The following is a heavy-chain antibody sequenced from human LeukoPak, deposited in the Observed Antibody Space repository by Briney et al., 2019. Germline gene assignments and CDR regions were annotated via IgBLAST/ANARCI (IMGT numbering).Heavy chain of an antibody. CDR3: ARDLGWLHYAD. V-gene: IGHV3-23*01. J-gene: IGHJ4*02. Sequence: GGTLRLSCAASGFTFSSHGMNWVRRAPGKGLEWDSGIGGSGGFITYYADSVKGRFTVSRDNSKNTLYLQMNSLRADDTAIYYCARDLGWLHYADWGQGTLVTVSS. CDR2: IGGSGGFIT. D-gene: IGHD5-12*01. CDR1: GFTFSSHG.